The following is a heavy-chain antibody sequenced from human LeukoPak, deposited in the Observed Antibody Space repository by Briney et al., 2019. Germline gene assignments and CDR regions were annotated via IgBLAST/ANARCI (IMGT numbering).Heavy chain of an antibody. Sequence: QPGGSLRLSCAASGFTFSSYSMNWVRQAPGKGLEWVSYISSSSSTIYYADSVKGRFTISRDNAKNSLYLQMNSLRAEDTAVYYCARSWIQLWSSKQFDYWGQGTLVTVSS. D-gene: IGHD5-18*01. CDR2: ISSSSSTI. V-gene: IGHV3-48*01. CDR1: GFTFSSYS. CDR3: ARSWIQLWSSKQFDY. J-gene: IGHJ4*02.